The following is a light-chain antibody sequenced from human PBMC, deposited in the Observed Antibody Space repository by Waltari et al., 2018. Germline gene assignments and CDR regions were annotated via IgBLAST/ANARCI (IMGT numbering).Light chain of an antibody. J-gene: IGKJ3*01. Sequence: DIVMTQSPDSLAVSLGERATINCKSSQSVLYNSNNKNYLAWYQQKPGQPPKLLIYWASTRESGVPDRFSDSGSGTDFTLTVSSLQAEDVAVYYCQQYYTTPFTFGPGTKVDI. V-gene: IGKV4-1*01. CDR2: WAS. CDR1: QSVLYNSNNKNY. CDR3: QQYYTTPFT.